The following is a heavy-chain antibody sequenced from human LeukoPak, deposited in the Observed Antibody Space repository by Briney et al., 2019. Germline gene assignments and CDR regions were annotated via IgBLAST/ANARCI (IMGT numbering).Heavy chain of an antibody. V-gene: IGHV1-69*13. CDR3: ARGEVPPHYFDS. Sequence: GASVKVSCKASGGTLSNSAISWVRQAPGQGLEWVGGIIPIFGTANYAQRFQGRVTITADESTTTAYMEVSSLRSEDTAVYYCARGEVPPHYFDSWGQGTLVTVSS. CDR2: IIPIFGTA. J-gene: IGHJ4*02. CDR1: GGTLSNSA.